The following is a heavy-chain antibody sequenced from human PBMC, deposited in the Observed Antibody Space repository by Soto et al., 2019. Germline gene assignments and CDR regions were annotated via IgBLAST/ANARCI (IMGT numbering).Heavy chain of an antibody. V-gene: IGHV1-18*01. D-gene: IGHD2-15*01. CDR1: GYTFTSYG. CDR3: ARDLNRGCSGGSCYSYYFDY. J-gene: IGHJ4*02. Sequence: ASVKVSCKASGYTFTSYGISWVRQAPGQGLEWMGWISAYNGNTNYAQKLQGRVTMTTDTSTSTAYMELRSLRSDDTAVYYCARDLNRGCSGGSCYSYYFDYWGQGTLVTVSS. CDR2: ISAYNGNT.